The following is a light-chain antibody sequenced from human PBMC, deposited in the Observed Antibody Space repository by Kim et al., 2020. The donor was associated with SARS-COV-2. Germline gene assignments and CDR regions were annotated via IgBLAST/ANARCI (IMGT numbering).Light chain of an antibody. CDR2: EGS. CDR3: CSYAGSSTLM. V-gene: IGLV2-23*01. J-gene: IGLJ3*02. Sequence: GQSITISCTGTSSDVGSYNLVSWYQQHPGKAPKLMIDEGSKRPSGVSNRFSGSKSGNTASLTISGLQAEDEADYYCCSYAGSSTLMFGGGTQLTVL. CDR1: SSDVGSYNL.